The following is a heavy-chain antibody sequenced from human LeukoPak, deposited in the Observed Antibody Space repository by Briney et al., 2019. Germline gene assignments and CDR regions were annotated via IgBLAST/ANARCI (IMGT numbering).Heavy chain of an antibody. CDR1: GGSISTYY. CDR3: ARVVRMYYYDSSDSPDYFDY. Sequence: SETLSLTCTVSGGSISTYYWSWVRQPPGKGLEWIGYIYYSGSTNYNPSLKSRVSISVDTSKNQFSLKLSSVTAAGTAVYYCARVVRMYYYDSSDSPDYFDYWGQGTLVTVSS. J-gene: IGHJ4*02. V-gene: IGHV4-59*01. CDR2: IYYSGST. D-gene: IGHD3-22*01.